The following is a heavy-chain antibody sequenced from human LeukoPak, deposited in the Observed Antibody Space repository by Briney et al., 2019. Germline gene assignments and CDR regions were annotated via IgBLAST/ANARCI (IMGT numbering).Heavy chain of an antibody. CDR3: AREQYYDFWSGPRHHWFDP. D-gene: IGHD3-3*01. CDR1: GGSFSGYY. J-gene: IGHJ5*02. Sequence: SETLSLTCAVYGGSFSGYYWSWIRQPPGKGLEWIGSIYYSGSTYYNPSLKSRVTISADTSKNQFSLKLSSVTAADTAVYYCAREQYYDFWSGPRHHWFDPWGQGTLVTVSS. V-gene: IGHV4-34*01. CDR2: IYYSGST.